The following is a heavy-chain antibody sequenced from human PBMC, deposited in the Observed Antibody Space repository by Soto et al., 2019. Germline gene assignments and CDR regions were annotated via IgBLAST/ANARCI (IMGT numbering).Heavy chain of an antibody. CDR2: IYSRGSI. J-gene: IGHJ2*01. CDR1: GESVSSHTYY. CDR3: ARVDLALSENFDL. V-gene: IGHV4-61*01. Sequence: QVQLQESGPGLVKPSETLSLTCVVSGESVSSHTYYWSWIRQPPGKGLEWIGYIYSRGSISYSASLKSRVTISLDTSKNQFSLMFKSVTAADTATYFCARVDLALSENFDLWGRGTLVTVSS.